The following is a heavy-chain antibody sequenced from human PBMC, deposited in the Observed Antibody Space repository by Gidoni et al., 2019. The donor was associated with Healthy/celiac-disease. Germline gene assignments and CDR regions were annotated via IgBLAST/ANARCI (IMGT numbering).Heavy chain of an antibody. J-gene: IGHJ5*02. CDR2: IYYRGST. CDR1: VGSISSYY. V-gene: IGHV4-59*01. Sequence: QVQLQESGPGLVKPSETLSLTCTVSVGSISSYYWSWIRQPPGKVLEWIGYIYYRGSTNYNPSLKSRVTISVDTSKNQFSLKLSSVTAADTAVYYCARGGGGYCSSTSCQYNWFDPWGQGTLVTVSS. D-gene: IGHD2-2*01. CDR3: ARGGGGYCSSTSCQYNWFDP.